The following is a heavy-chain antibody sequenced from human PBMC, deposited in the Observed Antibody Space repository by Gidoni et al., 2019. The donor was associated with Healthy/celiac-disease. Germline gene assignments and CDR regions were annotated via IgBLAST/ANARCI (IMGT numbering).Heavy chain of an antibody. CDR3: ARPDDFWSGYLARY. CDR2: IYPGDSDT. D-gene: IGHD3-3*01. V-gene: IGHV5-51*01. J-gene: IGHJ4*02. Sequence: EVQLVQSGAEVKTPGASLPISCQGSGYRFTSYWIGWVRQMPGKGLEWMGIIYPGDSDTRYSPSFQGQVTISADKSISTAYLQWSSLKASDTAMYYCARPDDFWSGYLARYWGQGTLVTVSS. CDR1: GYRFTSYW.